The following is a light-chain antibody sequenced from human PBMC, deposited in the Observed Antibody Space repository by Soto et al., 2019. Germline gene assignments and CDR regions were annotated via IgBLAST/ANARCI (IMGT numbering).Light chain of an antibody. CDR3: QQYGSSPLT. Sequence: EIVLTQSPGTLSLSPCKRATLSCRASQSVRSRYLAWYQQKPGQAPSLLIYGASSRATGIPDRVSGSGSGTDFTLTISRLEPEDFAVYYCQQYGSSPLTCGGGTKVDIK. V-gene: IGKV3-20*01. J-gene: IGKJ4*01. CDR2: GAS. CDR1: QSVRSRY.